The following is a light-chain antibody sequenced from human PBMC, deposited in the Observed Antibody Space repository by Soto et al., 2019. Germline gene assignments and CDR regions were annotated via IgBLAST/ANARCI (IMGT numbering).Light chain of an antibody. CDR1: QTVSSIF. V-gene: IGKV3-20*01. CDR3: QQYETSPRT. J-gene: IGKJ1*01. Sequence: EIVLTQSPGILSLSPGGRATLSCRASQTVSSIFLAWYQLRPGRAPRLLIFGTSSRATGVPDRFSGSGSGTDFTLTISRLEPDDFAVYYCQQYETSPRTFGQGTKVDIK. CDR2: GTS.